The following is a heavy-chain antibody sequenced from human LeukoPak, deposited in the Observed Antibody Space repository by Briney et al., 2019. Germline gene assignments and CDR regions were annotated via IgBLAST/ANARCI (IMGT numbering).Heavy chain of an antibody. CDR3: ARGDGAWDY. J-gene: IGHJ4*02. CDR2: ITGSSTYI. D-gene: IGHD4-17*01. CDR1: EFTFSRYT. V-gene: IGHV3-21*04. Sequence: GGSLRLSCAASEFTFSRYTMNWVRQAPGKGLEWVSSITGSSTYIYYSDSVRGRFTISRDNSKNTLYLQMNSLRAEDTAVYYCARGDGAWDYWGQGTLVTVSS.